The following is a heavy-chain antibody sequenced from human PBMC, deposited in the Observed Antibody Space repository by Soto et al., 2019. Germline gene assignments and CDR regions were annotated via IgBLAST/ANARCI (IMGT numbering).Heavy chain of an antibody. J-gene: IGHJ6*02. CDR1: GGTFCSYA. V-gene: IGHV1-69*01. CDR2: IIPIPGTA. Sequence: QVQLVQSGAEVKKPGSSVKVSCKASGGTFCSYAISWVRQAPGQGLEWMGGIIPIPGTANYAQKFQGRVTIAADESTSTAYMEVSSLRSEDTAVYYCARSQGSSTSLEIYYYYYYGMDVWGQGTTVTVSS. CDR3: ARSQGSSTSLEIYYYYYYGMDV. D-gene: IGHD2-2*01.